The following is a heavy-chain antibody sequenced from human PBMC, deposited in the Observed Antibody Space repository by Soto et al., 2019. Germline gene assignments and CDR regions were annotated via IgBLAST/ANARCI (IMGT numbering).Heavy chain of an antibody. V-gene: IGHV1-69*01. Sequence: QVQLVQSGAEVKKPGSSVKVSCKASGGTFSSYAISWVLQAPGQGLEWMGGIIPIFGTANYAQKFQGRVTITADESTSTAYMELSSLRSEDTAVYYCARVLAVGPADYYGMDVWGQGTTVTVSS. CDR1: GGTFSSYA. J-gene: IGHJ6*02. CDR3: ARVLAVGPADYYGMDV. CDR2: IIPIFGTA.